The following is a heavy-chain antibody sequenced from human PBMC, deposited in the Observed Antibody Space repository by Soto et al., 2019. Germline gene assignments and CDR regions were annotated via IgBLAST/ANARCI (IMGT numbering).Heavy chain of an antibody. J-gene: IGHJ2*01. CDR1: GFTFSSYS. CDR3: ARARPFDL. V-gene: IGHV3-21*01. CDR2: ISSSSSYI. Sequence: EVQLVESGGGLVKPGGSLRLSCAASGFTFSSYSMNWVRQAPGKGLEWVSSISSSSSYIYYADSVKGRFTISRGNAKNALYLQMSSLRAEDTAGYCCARARPFDLWGRGALVTVSS.